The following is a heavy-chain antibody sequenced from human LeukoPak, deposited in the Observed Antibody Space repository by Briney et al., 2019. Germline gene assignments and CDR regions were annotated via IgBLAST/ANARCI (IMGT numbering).Heavy chain of an antibody. CDR1: GYSFIGYY. CDR2: ISPNSGDT. CDR3: ATGRYCSRGNCPLYQ. J-gene: IGHJ4*02. D-gene: IGHD2-2*01. Sequence: GASVKVSCKASGYSFIGYYMHWVRQAPGQGLEWMGWISPNSGDTNYAQKFQGRVTMTRDTSISSAYMELSGLLSDDTAVYYCATGRYCSRGNCPLYQRGQGTLVTVSS. V-gene: IGHV1-2*02.